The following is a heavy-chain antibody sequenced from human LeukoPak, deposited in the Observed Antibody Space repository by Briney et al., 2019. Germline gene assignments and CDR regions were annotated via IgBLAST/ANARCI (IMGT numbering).Heavy chain of an antibody. V-gene: IGHV3-23*01. CDR2: ISGSGAST. J-gene: IGHJ4*02. D-gene: IGHD1-26*01. CDR1: GFTFSSYA. CDR3: AKGVGSTSGRLDY. Sequence: GGSLRLSCAASGFTFSSYAMSWVRQAPGKGLEWVSGISGSGASTYFADSVKGRFTISRDNSKNTLYLQMNSLSAEDTALYYCAKGVGSTSGRLDYWGQGTLVTVSS.